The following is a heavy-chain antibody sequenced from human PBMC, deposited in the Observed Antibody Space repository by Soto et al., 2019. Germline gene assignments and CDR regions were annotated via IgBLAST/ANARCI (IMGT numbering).Heavy chain of an antibody. V-gene: IGHV3-30*03. CDR3: ARDGWGSNWYFDL. CDR2: ISYDGKQT. J-gene: IGHJ2*01. CDR1: GFTFADHP. D-gene: IGHD3-16*01. Sequence: GGSLRLSCAASGFTFADHPMNWVCQAPGKGLEWVAVISYDGKQTYYADSVKGRFTISKDKSKRTLFLQMNSLRVDDTAVYYCARDGWGSNWYFDLWGRGTLVTVSS.